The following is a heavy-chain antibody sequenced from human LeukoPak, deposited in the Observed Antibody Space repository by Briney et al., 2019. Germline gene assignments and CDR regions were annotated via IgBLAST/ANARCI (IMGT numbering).Heavy chain of an antibody. CDR2: ISYDGSDE. J-gene: IGHJ4*02. V-gene: IGHV3-30*03. CDR3: ARGSYDFWSGDDY. D-gene: IGHD3-3*01. CDR1: GFTFSRYD. Sequence: PGGSLRLSCAASGFTFSRYDMHWVRQAPGKGLEWVAGISYDGSDEYYAASVKGRFTISRDNSKNTPYLQMNSLRAEDTAVYYCARGSYDFWSGDDYWGQGTLVTVSS.